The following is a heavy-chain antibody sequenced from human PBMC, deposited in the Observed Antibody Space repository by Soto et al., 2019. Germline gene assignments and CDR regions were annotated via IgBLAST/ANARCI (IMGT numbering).Heavy chain of an antibody. Sequence: GASVKVSCKASGYTFTSYGISWVRQAPGQGLEWMGWISAYNGNTNYAQKLQGRVTMTTDTSTSTAYMELRSLRSDDTVVYYCAREPDRRSFKYCSGGSCYSLWGQGTLVTAPQ. CDR2: ISAYNGNT. CDR1: GYTFTSYG. D-gene: IGHD2-15*01. J-gene: IGHJ4*02. CDR3: AREPDRRSFKYCSGGSCYSL. V-gene: IGHV1-18*01.